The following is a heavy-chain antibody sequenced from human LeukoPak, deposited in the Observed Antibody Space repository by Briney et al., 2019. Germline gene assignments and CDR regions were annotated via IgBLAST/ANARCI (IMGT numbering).Heavy chain of an antibody. CDR2: IIPIFGTA. V-gene: IGHV1-69*13. D-gene: IGHD1-14*01. CDR3: AREKPGSGGFDS. Sequence: SVKVSCKASGGTFSSYAISWVRQAPGQGLEWMGGIIPIFGTANYAQKFQGRVTITADESTSTAYMELSSLRSEDTAVYYCAREKPGSGGFDSWGQGTLVTVSS. J-gene: IGHJ4*02. CDR1: GGTFSSYA.